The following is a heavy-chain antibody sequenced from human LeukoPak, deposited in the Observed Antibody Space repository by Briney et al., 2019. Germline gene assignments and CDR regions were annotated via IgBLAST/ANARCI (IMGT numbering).Heavy chain of an antibody. CDR3: ARDLEWLYPGGAFDI. CDR2: ISPNSGGT. CDR1: GYTFTGYY. D-gene: IGHD3-3*01. Sequence: GASVKVSCKASGYTFTGYYMHWVRQAPGQGLEWMGWISPNSGGTNYAQKFQGRVTMTSDTSISTAYMELSRLSSDDTAVYYCARDLEWLYPGGAFDIWGQGTMVTVSS. V-gene: IGHV1-2*02. J-gene: IGHJ3*02.